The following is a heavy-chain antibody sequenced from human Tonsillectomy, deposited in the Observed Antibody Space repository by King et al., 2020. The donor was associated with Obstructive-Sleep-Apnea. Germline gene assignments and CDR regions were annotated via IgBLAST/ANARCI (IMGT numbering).Heavy chain of an antibody. J-gene: IGHJ4*02. CDR1: GGSISINAYY. CDR3: ARGVLRGNIGD. CDR2: ISYSGSI. D-gene: IGHD2-15*01. Sequence: LQLQESGPGLVKPSETLSLTCPVSGGSISINAYYWGWIRQPPGKGLEWIGAISYSGSIHYNPSLKSRVTISLDTSKNQFSLKLSSVTAADTAVYYCARGVLRGNIGDWGQGTLVTVSS. V-gene: IGHV4-39*07.